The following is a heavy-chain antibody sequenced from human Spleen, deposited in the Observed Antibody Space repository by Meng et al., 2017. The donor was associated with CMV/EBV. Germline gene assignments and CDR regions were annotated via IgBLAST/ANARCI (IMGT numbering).Heavy chain of an antibody. CDR3: ARVSYTKWVPIWYGMDV. CDR1: GYTFTDYV. J-gene: IGHJ6*01. D-gene: IGHD2-2*02. CDR2: ISTYNDNT. V-gene: IGHV1-18*01. Sequence: ASVKVSCKASGYTFTDYVISWVRQAPGQGLEWMGWISTYNDNTDYAQKLQGRVTMTTDTSTSTAYMELRSLRSDDTAVYYCARVSYTKWVPIWYGMDVWGQGTTVTVSS.